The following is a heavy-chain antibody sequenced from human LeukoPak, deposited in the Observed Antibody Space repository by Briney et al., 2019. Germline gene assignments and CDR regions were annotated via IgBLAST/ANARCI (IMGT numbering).Heavy chain of an antibody. V-gene: IGHV4-34*01. CDR2: INHSGST. CDR3: ARGGLLWFGERWTFDI. J-gene: IGHJ3*02. CDR1: GGSFSGYY. Sequence: SETLSLTCAVYGGSFSGYYWSWIRQPPGKGLEWIGEINHSGSTNYNPSLKSRVTISVDTSKNQFSLKLSSVTAADTAVYYCARGGLLWFGERWTFDIWGQGTMVTVSS. D-gene: IGHD3-10*01.